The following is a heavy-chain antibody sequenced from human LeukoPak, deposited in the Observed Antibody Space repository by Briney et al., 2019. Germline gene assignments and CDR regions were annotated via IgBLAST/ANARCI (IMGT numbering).Heavy chain of an antibody. D-gene: IGHD2-15*01. Sequence: PGGSLRLSCAASGFTFDNFAMHWVRQAPGKGLEWVSGITWNSRVKTYTPSVKGRFTISRDNAKNSLYLQMNSLRAEDTAVYYCAREGREEGGLDYWGQGTLVTVSS. J-gene: IGHJ4*02. CDR2: ITWNSRVK. CDR1: GFTFDNFA. CDR3: AREGREEGGLDY. V-gene: IGHV3-9*01.